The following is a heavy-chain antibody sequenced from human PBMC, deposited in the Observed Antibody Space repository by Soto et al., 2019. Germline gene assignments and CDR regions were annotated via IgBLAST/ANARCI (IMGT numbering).Heavy chain of an antibody. CDR3: ARVPSSGYTLGYFDF. CDR2: ISHDGGNE. V-gene: IGHV3-30*03. J-gene: IGHJ2*01. Sequence: ESGGGVVQPGRSLRLSCAASGFSFSPYGMHWVRQSPGKGLEWVAVISHDGGNEYYADSVKGRFTITRDSSKNTVYLQMNSVRADATAVYYCARVPSSGYTLGYFDFWGLGTLVSVSS. D-gene: IGHD3-22*01. CDR1: GFSFSPYG.